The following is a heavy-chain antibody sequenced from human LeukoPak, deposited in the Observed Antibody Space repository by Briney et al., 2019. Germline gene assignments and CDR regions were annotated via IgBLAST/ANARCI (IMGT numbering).Heavy chain of an antibody. D-gene: IGHD6-13*01. CDR3: ARDVRAAAGTFDY. CDR2: IYHSGTT. J-gene: IGHJ4*02. CDR1: GGSISSSNW. Sequence: SGTLSLTCAVSGGSISSSNWWGWVRQPPGKGLEWIGEIYHSGTTNYNPSLKSRVTISVDKSKNQFSLKLTSVTAADTAVYYCARDVRAAAGTFDYWGQGTLVTVSS. V-gene: IGHV4-4*02.